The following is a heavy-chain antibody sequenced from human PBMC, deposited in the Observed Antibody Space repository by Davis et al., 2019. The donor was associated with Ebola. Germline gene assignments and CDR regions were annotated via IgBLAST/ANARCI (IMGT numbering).Heavy chain of an antibody. V-gene: IGHV5-51*01. CDR1: GYRFTSSW. Sequence: KVSYKGSGYRFTSSWIPCVRQMPGKGLEWMGIIYPGDSATRYSPSFQGQVTISADKSISTAYLQWSSLKASDTAMYYCARQIVVVVAASKTGRFDPWGQGTLVTVSS. J-gene: IGHJ5*02. CDR3: ARQIVVVVAASKTGRFDP. D-gene: IGHD2-15*01. CDR2: IYPGDSAT.